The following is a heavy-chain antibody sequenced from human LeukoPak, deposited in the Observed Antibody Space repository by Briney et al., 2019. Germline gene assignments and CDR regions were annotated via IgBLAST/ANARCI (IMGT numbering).Heavy chain of an antibody. CDR3: TRHRYTFNP. Sequence: SETLSLTCTVSGGSISSYYWSWIRQPPGKGLEWIGYIYYSGSTNYNPSLKGRVTISVDTSNNQFSLKLTSVTAADTAVYYCTRHRYTFNPWGQGTLVTVSS. CDR1: GGSISSYY. V-gene: IGHV4-59*08. D-gene: IGHD3-16*02. CDR2: IYYSGST. J-gene: IGHJ5*02.